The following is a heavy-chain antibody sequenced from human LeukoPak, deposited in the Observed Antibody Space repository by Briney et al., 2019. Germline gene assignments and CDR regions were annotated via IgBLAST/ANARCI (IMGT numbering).Heavy chain of an antibody. Sequence: GGSLRLSCAASGCTFRSYWMSWVRQAPGKGLEWVANIKQDGSEKYYVDSVKGRFTISRDNAKNSLYLQMNSLRAEDTAVYYCASFIRQQLVHTDFDYWGQGTLVTVSS. CDR2: IKQDGSEK. CDR3: ASFIRQQLVHTDFDY. CDR1: GCTFRSYW. D-gene: IGHD6-13*01. J-gene: IGHJ4*02. V-gene: IGHV3-7*02.